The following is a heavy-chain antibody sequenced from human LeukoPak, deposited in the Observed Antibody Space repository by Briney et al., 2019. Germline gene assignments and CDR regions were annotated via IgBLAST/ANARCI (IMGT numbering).Heavy chain of an antibody. D-gene: IGHD3-22*01. J-gene: IGHJ3*02. V-gene: IGHV1-46*01. CDR1: GYTFTSYY. Sequence: ASVKVSCKASGYTFTSYYMHWARQAPGQGLEWMGIINPSGGSTSYAQKFQGRVTMTGDMSTSTVYMELSSLRSEDTAVYYCAREPTYYYDSSGYPDAFDIWGQGTMVTVSS. CDR3: AREPTYYYDSSGYPDAFDI. CDR2: INPSGGST.